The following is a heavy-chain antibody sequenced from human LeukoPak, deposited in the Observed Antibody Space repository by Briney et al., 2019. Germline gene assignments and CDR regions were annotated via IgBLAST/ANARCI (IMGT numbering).Heavy chain of an antibody. D-gene: IGHD6-13*01. J-gene: IGHJ6*02. Sequence: ASVKVSCKASGYTFTSYDINWVRQATGQGLEWMGWMNPNSGNTGYAQKFQGRVTMTRNTSISTAYMELSSLRSEDTAVYYCARAGYSSSWSWSYYYYGMDVWGQGTTVTVSS. CDR1: GYTFTSYD. CDR3: ARAGYSSSWSWSYYYYGMDV. V-gene: IGHV1-8*01. CDR2: MNPNSGNT.